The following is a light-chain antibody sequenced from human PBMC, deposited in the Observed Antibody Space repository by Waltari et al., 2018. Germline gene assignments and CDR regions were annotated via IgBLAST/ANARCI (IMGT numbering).Light chain of an antibody. CDR3: QSYDTSLSVV. CDR2: GTS. CDR1: GSNLGAGYD. V-gene: IGLV1-40*01. Sequence: QSVLTQPPSVSGAPGQRVSISCTGSGSNLGAGYDVHWYQQHPGKAPKLPIYGTSTRPPGVPYRFCGSRSGTSASLAITALQAEDEAEYCCQSYDTSLSVVFGGGTKLTVL. J-gene: IGLJ2*01.